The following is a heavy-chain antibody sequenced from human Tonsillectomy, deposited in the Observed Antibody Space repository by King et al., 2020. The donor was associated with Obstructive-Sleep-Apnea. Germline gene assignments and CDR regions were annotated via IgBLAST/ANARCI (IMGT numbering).Heavy chain of an antibody. CDR2: ISYDGSYK. D-gene: IGHD3-10*01. CDR1: GFIFSSYG. CDR3: AKVGGSGSYYGYYFDY. V-gene: IGHV3-30*18. Sequence: VQLVESGGGVVQPGRSLRLSCAASGFIFSSYGMHWVRQAPGKGLEWVAGISYDGSYKNYADSVKGRFTISRDNSKNTLYLQMNSLRAEDTAVYYCAKVGGSGSYYGYYFDYWGQGTLVTVSS. J-gene: IGHJ4*02.